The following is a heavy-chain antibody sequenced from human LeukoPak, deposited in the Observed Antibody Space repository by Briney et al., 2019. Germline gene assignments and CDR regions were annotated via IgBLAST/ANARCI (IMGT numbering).Heavy chain of an antibody. CDR2: IYYSGST. CDR3: ARGVPTYYYDSSGQFDY. CDR1: GGSISSYY. J-gene: IGHJ4*02. V-gene: IGHV4-59*01. D-gene: IGHD3-22*01. Sequence: SETLSHTCTVSGGSISSYYWSWIRQPPGKGLEWIGYIYYSGSTNYNPSLKSRVTISVDTSKNQFSLKLSSVTAADTAVYYCARGVPTYYYDSSGQFDYWGQGPLVTVSS.